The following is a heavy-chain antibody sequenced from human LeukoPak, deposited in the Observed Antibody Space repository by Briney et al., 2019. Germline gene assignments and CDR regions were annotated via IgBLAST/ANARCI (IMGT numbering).Heavy chain of an antibody. CDR2: IYYSGST. CDR3: ARDSDYYGSGSYSRFDP. J-gene: IGHJ5*02. D-gene: IGHD3-10*01. CDR1: GGSISNYY. V-gene: IGHV4-59*01. Sequence: SETLSLTCTVSGGSISNYYWSWIRQPPGKGLEWIGYIYYSGSTNYNPSLKSRVTISVDTSKNQFSLKLSSVTAADTAVYYCARDSDYYGSGSYSRFDPWGQGTLVTVSS.